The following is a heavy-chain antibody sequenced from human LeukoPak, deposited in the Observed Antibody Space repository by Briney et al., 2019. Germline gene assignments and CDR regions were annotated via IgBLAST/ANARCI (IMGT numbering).Heavy chain of an antibody. CDR3: AREVSEAAGLGIPFDP. D-gene: IGHD6-13*01. V-gene: IGHV1-3*01. CDR1: GYTFTSYA. Sequence: ASVKVSCKASGYTFTSYAMHWVRQAPGQRLEWMGWINAGNGNTKYSQKFQGRVTITRDTSASTAYMELGSLRSEDTAVYYCAREVSEAAGLGIPFDPWGQGTLVTVSS. CDR2: INAGNGNT. J-gene: IGHJ5*02.